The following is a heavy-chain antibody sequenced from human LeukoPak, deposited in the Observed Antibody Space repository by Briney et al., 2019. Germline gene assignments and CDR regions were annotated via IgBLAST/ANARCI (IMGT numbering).Heavy chain of an antibody. D-gene: IGHD5-18*01. V-gene: IGHV3-23*01. J-gene: IGHJ3*02. CDR3: ARSFGYGVDAFDI. CDR1: GFTFSKNA. Sequence: GGSLRLSCVASGFTFSKNAMSWVRQAPGKGLEWVSGISGSGGSTYYADSVKGRFTISRDNSKNTLYLQMNSLRAEDTAIYYCARSFGYGVDAFDIWGQGTMVTVSS. CDR2: ISGSGGST.